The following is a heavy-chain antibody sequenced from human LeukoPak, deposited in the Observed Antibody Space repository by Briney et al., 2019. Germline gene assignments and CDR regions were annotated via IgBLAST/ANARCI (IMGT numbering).Heavy chain of an antibody. Sequence: GASVKVSCTLSGYIFTVYGISWVRQAPGQGLEWMGWINTFSGSTYYAQKFQGRVTMTTDTSTSTAYMDLRSLRSDDTAVYYCARWRYDFWSGYSDYWGQGTLVTVSS. V-gene: IGHV1-18*01. J-gene: IGHJ4*02. D-gene: IGHD3-3*01. CDR2: INTFSGST. CDR1: GYIFTVYG. CDR3: ARWRYDFWSGYSDY.